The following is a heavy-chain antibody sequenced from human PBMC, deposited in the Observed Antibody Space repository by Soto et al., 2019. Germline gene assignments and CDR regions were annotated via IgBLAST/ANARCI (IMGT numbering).Heavy chain of an antibody. CDR2: IYYSGST. D-gene: IGHD3-10*01. CDR1: GGSISSGDYY. V-gene: IGHV4-61*08. CDR3: ARVWGGAFDF. Sequence: SETLSLTCTVSGGSISSGDYYWSWIRQPPGKGLEWIGYIYYSGSTDYTPSLKRRVTISGDTSKNQFSLKLSSVTAADTPAYYCARVWGGAFDFWGQGTMVTVS. J-gene: IGHJ3*01.